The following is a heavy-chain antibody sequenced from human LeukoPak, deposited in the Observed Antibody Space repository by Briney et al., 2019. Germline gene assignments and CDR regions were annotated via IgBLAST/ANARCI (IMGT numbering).Heavy chain of an antibody. Sequence: PGGSLRLSCAASGFIFSGYWMHWVRQAPGKGLVWLSRIKNDGSITSYADSVKGRFTISRDNSKNTLYLQMNSLRAEDTAVYYCARDRSNGLDYWGQGTLVTVSS. J-gene: IGHJ4*02. CDR2: IKNDGSIT. CDR3: ARDRSNGLDY. CDR1: GFIFSGYW. V-gene: IGHV3-74*01.